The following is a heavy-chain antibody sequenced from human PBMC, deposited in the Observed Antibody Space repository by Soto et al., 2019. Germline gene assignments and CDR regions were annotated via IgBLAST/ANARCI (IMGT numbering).Heavy chain of an antibody. CDR3: ARGVTMVRGVIIDWFDP. Sequence: PRGSLRLSCAASGFTFSSYDMHWVRQATGKGLEWVSTIGTAGDTYYPGSVKGRFTISRENAKNSLYLQMNSLRAGDTAVYYCARGVTMVRGVIIDWFDPWGQGTLVTVSS. CDR1: GFTFSSYD. J-gene: IGHJ5*02. V-gene: IGHV3-13*04. CDR2: IGTAGDT. D-gene: IGHD3-10*01.